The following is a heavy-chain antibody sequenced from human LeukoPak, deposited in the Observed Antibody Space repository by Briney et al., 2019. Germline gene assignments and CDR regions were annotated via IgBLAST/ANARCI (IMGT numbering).Heavy chain of an antibody. J-gene: IGHJ4*02. CDR2: INHSGST. D-gene: IGHD5-18*01. CDR3: ARAGTAMATRPVYDY. V-gene: IGHV4-34*01. CDR1: GGSFSGYY. Sequence: PSETLSLTCAVYGGSFSGYYWSWIRQPPGEGLEWIGEINHSGSTNYNPSLKSRVTISVDTSKNQFSLKLSSVTAADTAVYYCARAGTAMATRPVYDYWGQGTLVTVSS.